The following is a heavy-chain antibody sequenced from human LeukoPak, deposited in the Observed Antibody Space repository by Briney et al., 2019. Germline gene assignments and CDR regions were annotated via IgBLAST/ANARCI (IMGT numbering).Heavy chain of an antibody. J-gene: IGHJ6*03. V-gene: IGHV1-18*01. CDR3: ARGGGDYYDSSGYQKPYYYYYYMDV. Sequence: ASVKVSCKASGYIFTRYGISWVRQAPGQGLEWMGWISPYNANTKYAQKFQGRVTITADKSTSTAYMELSSLRSEDTAVYYCARGGGDYYDSSGYQKPYYYYYYMDVWGKGTTVTVSS. D-gene: IGHD3-22*01. CDR1: GYIFTRYG. CDR2: ISPYNANT.